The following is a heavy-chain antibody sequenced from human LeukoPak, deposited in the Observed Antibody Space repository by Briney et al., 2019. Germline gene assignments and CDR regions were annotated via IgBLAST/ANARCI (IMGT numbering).Heavy chain of an antibody. CDR1: GFTFSSYS. J-gene: IGHJ4*02. CDR2: ISSSSSYK. Sequence: PGGSLRLSCAASGFTFSSYSMNWVRQAPGKGLEWVSSISSSSSYKYYTDSVKGRFTISRDNAKSSLYLQMNSLRAEDTAVYYCARSAAGTYYWGQGTLVTVSS. D-gene: IGHD1-1*01. CDR3: ARSAAGTYY. V-gene: IGHV3-21*01.